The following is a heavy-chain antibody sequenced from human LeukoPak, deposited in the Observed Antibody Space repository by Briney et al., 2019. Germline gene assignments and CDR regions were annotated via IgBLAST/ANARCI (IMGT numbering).Heavy chain of an antibody. D-gene: IGHD4/OR15-4a*01. CDR1: GASVSSHF. CDR2: ISNRGST. CDR3: AKDVSGAYYAFDV. J-gene: IGHJ3*01. V-gene: IGHV4-59*02. Sequence: SETLSLTCGVSGASVSSHFWSWIRQTPGMGLEWIGYISNRGSTGYNPSLRSRVTISVDAPKNEVSLNLRSVSAADTAVYYCAKDVSGAYYAFDVWGQGRMV.